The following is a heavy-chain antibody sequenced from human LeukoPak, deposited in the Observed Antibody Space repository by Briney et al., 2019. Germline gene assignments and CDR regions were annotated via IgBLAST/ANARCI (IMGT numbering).Heavy chain of an antibody. CDR3: ARGGCTNGVCYVDY. V-gene: IGHV1-2*02. Sequence: ASVKVSCKASGYTFTGYYVHWVRQAPGQGLEWMGWINPNSGGTNYAQKFQGRVTMTRDTSISTAYMELSRLRSDDTAVYYCARGGCTNGVCYVDYWGQGTLVTVSS. J-gene: IGHJ4*02. CDR1: GYTFTGYY. CDR2: INPNSGGT. D-gene: IGHD2-8*01.